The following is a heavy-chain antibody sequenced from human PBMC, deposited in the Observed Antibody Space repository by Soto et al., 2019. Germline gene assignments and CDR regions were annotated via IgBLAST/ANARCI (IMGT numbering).Heavy chain of an antibody. CDR3: ARAGCSSTSCYTYYYYGMDA. D-gene: IGHD2-2*02. V-gene: IGHV6-1*01. Sequence: SQTLSLTCAISGDSVSSNSAAWNWIRQSPSRGLEWLGRTYYRSKWYNDYAVSVKSRITINPDTSKNQFSLQLNSVTPEDTAVYYCARAGCSSTSCYTYYYYGMDAWGQGTTVTVSS. CDR1: GDSVSSNSAA. CDR2: TYYRSKWYN. J-gene: IGHJ6*02.